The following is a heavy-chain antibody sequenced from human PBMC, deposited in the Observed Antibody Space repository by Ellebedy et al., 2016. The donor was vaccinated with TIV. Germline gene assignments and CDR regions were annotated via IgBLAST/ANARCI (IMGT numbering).Heavy chain of an antibody. D-gene: IGHD1-26*01. CDR3: ARGWSYYVEAFDI. J-gene: IGHJ3*02. CDR2: IYSSGST. V-gene: IGHV4-4*07. CDR1: GGSISSYY. Sequence: SETLSLXCTVSGGSISSYYWSWIRQPAGKGLEWIGRIYSSGSTNYNPSLKSRLTMSVDTSNNQFSLKLRSVTAADTAVYFCARGWSYYVEAFDIWGQGTMVTVS.